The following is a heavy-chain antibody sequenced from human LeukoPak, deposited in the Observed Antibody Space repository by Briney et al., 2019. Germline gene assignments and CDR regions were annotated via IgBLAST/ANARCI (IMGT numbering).Heavy chain of an antibody. CDR1: GYTLTGYY. J-gene: IGHJ4*02. CDR3: ARDYLDDFWSGYYIY. V-gene: IGHV1-2*02. Sequence: GASVKVSCKASGYTLTGYYMHWVRQAPGQGLEWMGWINPNSGGTNYAQKFQGRVTMTRDTSISTAYMELSRLRSDDTAVYYCARDYLDDFWSGYYIYWGQGTLVTVSS. CDR2: INPNSGGT. D-gene: IGHD3-3*01.